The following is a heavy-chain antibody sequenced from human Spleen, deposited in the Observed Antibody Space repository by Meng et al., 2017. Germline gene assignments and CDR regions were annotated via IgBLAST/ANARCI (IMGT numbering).Heavy chain of an antibody. Sequence: LSLTCAASGFYFNNAWMSWVRQAPGKGLEWVASIKQDGGEEYYVGSVKGRFTISRDNDKNSLDLQMNSLRAEDTAVYYCARDHGDYYDYWGQGPLVTVSS. CDR2: IKQDGGEE. D-gene: IGHD4-17*01. CDR1: GFYFNNAW. J-gene: IGHJ4*02. V-gene: IGHV3-7*01. CDR3: ARDHGDYYDY.